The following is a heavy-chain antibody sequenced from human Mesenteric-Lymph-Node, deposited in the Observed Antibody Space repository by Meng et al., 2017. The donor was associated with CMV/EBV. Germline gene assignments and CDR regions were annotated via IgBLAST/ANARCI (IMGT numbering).Heavy chain of an antibody. J-gene: IGHJ6*02. CDR3: VRDPVVSGLDV. D-gene: IGHD5/OR15-5a*01. CDR1: GFIFSGYW. Sequence: GESLKISCTASGFIFSGYWMGWVRQAPGKGLEWVANINKDGSDKYYVDSVKGRFTISRDNAKNSLYLQVNSLRGEDTAVYFCVRDPVVSGLDVWGQGTAVTVSS. CDR2: INKDGSDK. V-gene: IGHV3-7*01.